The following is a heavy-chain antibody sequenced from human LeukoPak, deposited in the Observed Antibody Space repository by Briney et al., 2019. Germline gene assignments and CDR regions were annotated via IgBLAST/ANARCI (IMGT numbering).Heavy chain of an antibody. CDR2: IYYSGST. V-gene: IGHV4-59*01. CDR1: GGSISSYY. J-gene: IGHJ4*02. Sequence: SETLSLTCTVSGGSISSYYWSWIRQPPGKGLEWIGYIYYSGSTNYNPSLKSRVTISVDTSKNQFSLKLSSVTAADTAVYYCAREGGPSRPLAYSGQGTLVTVAS. CDR3: AREGGPSRPLAY.